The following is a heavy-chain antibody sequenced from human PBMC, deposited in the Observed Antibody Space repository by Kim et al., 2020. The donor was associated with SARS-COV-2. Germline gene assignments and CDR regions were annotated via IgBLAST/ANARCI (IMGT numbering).Heavy chain of an antibody. J-gene: IGHJ5*02. D-gene: IGHD6-13*01. Sequence: NSNPSLKSRVTISVDKSTNQFSLKLSSVTAADTAVYYCARRQLVIRWFDPWGQGTLVTVSS. CDR3: ARRQLVIRWFDP. V-gene: IGHV4-4*02.